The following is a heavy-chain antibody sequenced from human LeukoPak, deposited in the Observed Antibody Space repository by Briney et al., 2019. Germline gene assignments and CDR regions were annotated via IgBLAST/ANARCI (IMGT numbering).Heavy chain of an antibody. CDR2: ISSSTIYI. CDR1: GFTFSSYN. CDR3: ARGGYSGYEFDY. D-gene: IGHD5-12*01. V-gene: IGHV3-21*01. J-gene: IGHJ4*02. Sequence: KPGGSLRLSCAASGFTFSSYNMNWVRQAPGKGLEWVSSISSSTIYIYYADSVKGRFTISRDNAKNSLYLQMNSLRAEDTAVYYCARGGYSGYEFDYWGQGTLVTVSS.